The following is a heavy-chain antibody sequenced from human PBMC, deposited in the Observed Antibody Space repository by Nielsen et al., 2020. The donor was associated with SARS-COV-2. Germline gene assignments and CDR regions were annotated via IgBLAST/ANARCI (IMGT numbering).Heavy chain of an antibody. CDR1: GGSISSYY. V-gene: IGHV4-59*13. J-gene: IGHJ4*02. CDR3: ARGNLAVAGYYFDY. CDR2: IYYSGST. Sequence: SETLSPTCTVPGGSISSYYWSWIRQPPGKGLEWIGYIYYSGSTNYNPSLKSRVTISVDTSKNQFSLKLSSVTAADTAVYYCARGNLAVAGYYFDYWGQGTLVTVSS. D-gene: IGHD6-19*01.